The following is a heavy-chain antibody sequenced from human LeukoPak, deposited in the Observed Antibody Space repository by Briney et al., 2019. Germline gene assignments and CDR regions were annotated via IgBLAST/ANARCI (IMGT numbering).Heavy chain of an antibody. CDR3: SRESGPFCPFGH. CDR2: VSLAGRT. V-gene: IGHV4-4*02. CDR1: GGSITTTNY. J-gene: IGHJ4*02. D-gene: IGHD1-26*01. Sequence: SETLSLTCGVSGGSITTTNYWSWVRQPPGGGLEWIGEVSLAGRTRYNPSLKNRVNISIDESKNHLYLNLASVTAADTAVYYCSRESGPFCPFGHWGQGTLVAVSS.